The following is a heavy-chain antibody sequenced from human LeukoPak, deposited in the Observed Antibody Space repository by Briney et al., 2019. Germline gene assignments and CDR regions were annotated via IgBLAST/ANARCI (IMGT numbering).Heavy chain of an antibody. V-gene: IGHV3-30-3*01. CDR2: ISYDGSNK. CDR1: GFTFSSYA. D-gene: IGHD3-10*01. J-gene: IGHJ4*02. CDR3: AIYYYGSGSYSNPWWDY. Sequence: GGSLRLSCAAPGFTFSSYAMHWVRQAPGKGLEWVAVISYDGSNKYYADSVKGRFTISRDNSKNTLYLQMNSLRAEDTAVYYCAIYYYGSGSYSNPWWDYWGQGTLVTVSS.